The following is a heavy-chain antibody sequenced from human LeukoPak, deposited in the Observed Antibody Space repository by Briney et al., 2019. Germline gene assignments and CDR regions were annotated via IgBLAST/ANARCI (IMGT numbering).Heavy chain of an antibody. V-gene: IGHV4-30-4*01. D-gene: IGHD3-3*01. J-gene: IGHJ5*02. Sequence: PSETLSLTCAVYGGSFSDYYWSWIRQPPGKGLEWIGYIYYSGSTYYNPSLKSRVTISVDTSKNQFSLKLSSVTAADTAVYYCARAHIAFTIFVSAYTNWFDPWGQGTLVTVSS. CDR3: ARAHIAFTIFVSAYTNWFDP. CDR1: GGSFSDYY. CDR2: IYYSGST.